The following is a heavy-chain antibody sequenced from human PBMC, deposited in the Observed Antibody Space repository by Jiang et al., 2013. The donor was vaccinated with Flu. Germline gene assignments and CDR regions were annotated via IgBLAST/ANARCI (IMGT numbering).Heavy chain of an antibody. CDR1: GYVFTNYY. Sequence: HSGAEVKKPGASVKVSCKASGYVFTNYYIHWVRQAPGQGLEWMGIVNPRDDSTHYAQKFQGRVTMTRDTSTSTVYMELSSLRSEDTAVYYCARFAGGKPPVYSDQWGQGTLVTVSS. D-gene: IGHD4-23*01. V-gene: IGHV1-46*01. J-gene: IGHJ4*02. CDR2: VNPRDDST. CDR3: ARFAGGKPPVYSDQ.